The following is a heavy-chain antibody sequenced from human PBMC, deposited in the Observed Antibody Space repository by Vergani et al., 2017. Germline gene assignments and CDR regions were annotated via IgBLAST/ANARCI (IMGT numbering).Heavy chain of an antibody. V-gene: IGHV5-51*01. CDR1: GYSFTSYW. CDR3: ARRKYYYDSSGYYYYYYYGMDV. D-gene: IGHD3-22*01. CDR2: IYPGDSDT. J-gene: IGHJ6*02. Sequence: EVQLVQSGAEVKKPGESLKISCKGSGYSFTSYWIGWVRQMPGKGLEWMGIIYPGDSDTRYSPSFQGQVTISADKSSSTAYLQWSSLKASDTAMYYCARRKYYYDSSGYYYYYYYGMDVWGQGTTVTVSS.